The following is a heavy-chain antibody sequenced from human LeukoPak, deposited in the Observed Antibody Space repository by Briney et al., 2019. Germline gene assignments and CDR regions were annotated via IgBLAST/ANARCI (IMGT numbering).Heavy chain of an antibody. J-gene: IGHJ4*02. CDR1: GGTFSSYA. CDR2: IIPILGIA. D-gene: IGHD2-2*01. CDR3: ASRGYCSSTSCYSFDY. V-gene: IGHV1-69*04. Sequence: SVKVSCTASGGTFSSYAISWVRQAPGQGLEWMGRIIPILGIANYAQKFQGRVTITADKSTSTAYMELSSLRSEDTAVYYCASRGYCSSTSCYSFDYWGQGTLVTVSS.